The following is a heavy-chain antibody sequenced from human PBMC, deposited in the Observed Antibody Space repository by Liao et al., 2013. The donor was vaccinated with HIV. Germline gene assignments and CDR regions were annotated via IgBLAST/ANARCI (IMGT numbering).Heavy chain of an antibody. V-gene: IGHV4-34*01. CDR3: ARGYSYASDFDY. Sequence: QVQLQQWGAGLLKPSETLSLTCAVYGGSFSGYYWSWIRQPPGKGLEWIGEINHSGSSNYNPSLKSRVTISVDTSKNQFSLKLSSVTAADTAVYYCARGYSYASDFDYWGQGTLVTVSS. CDR2: INHSGSS. CDR1: GGSFSGYY. J-gene: IGHJ4*02. D-gene: IGHD5-18*01.